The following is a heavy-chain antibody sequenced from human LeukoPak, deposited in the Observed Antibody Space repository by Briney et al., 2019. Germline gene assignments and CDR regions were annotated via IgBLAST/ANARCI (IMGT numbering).Heavy chain of an antibody. V-gene: IGHV3-73*01. D-gene: IGHD3-10*01. J-gene: IGHJ2*01. CDR2: IRSKANSYAT. CDR1: GFTFSGSA. Sequence: GGSLRLSCAASGFTFSGSAMHWVRQASGKGLEWVGRIRSKANSYATAYAASAKGRFTVSRGDSKNTAYLQMNSLKTEDTAVYYCSSSLWFGELLKAFDLWGRGTLVTVSS. CDR3: SSSLWFGELLKAFDL.